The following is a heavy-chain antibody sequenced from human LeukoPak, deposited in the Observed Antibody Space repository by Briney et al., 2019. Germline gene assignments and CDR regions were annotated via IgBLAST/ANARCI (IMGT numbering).Heavy chain of an antibody. Sequence: GGSLRLSCAASGFTFSNAWMSWVRQAPGKGLEWVGRIKSKTDAGTTDYAAPVKVRFTISRDDSKNTLYLEVNSLKIEDTAVYYCTTDNEVATGFDYWGQGTLVTVSS. J-gene: IGHJ4*02. CDR1: GFTFSNAW. V-gene: IGHV3-15*01. CDR2: IKSKTDAGTT. CDR3: TTDNEVATGFDY. D-gene: IGHD5-24*01.